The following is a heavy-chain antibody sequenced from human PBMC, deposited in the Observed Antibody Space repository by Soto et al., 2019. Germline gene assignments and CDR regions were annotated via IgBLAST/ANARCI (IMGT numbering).Heavy chain of an antibody. CDR1: GFTFSTYA. CDR3: AKGRQPDGLWPFDH. CDR2: IYGNGGGI. Sequence: EVQLVESGGALVQPGGSLRLSCAASGFTFSTYAMSWVRQAPGKGLEWVSGIYGNGGGISYGDSVKGRFTISRDNSNGILYLQMRSLRVEVTAVYYCAKGRQPDGLWPFDHWGQGTLVTVSS. V-gene: IGHV3-23*04. J-gene: IGHJ4*02. D-gene: IGHD2-8*01.